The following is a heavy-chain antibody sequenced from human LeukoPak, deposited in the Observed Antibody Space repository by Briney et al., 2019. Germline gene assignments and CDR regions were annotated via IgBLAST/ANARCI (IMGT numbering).Heavy chain of an antibody. D-gene: IGHD2-15*01. CDR3: AREIYCSASSCTGGVFDI. CDR2: ISYDGSKK. CDR1: GFTFNNYA. V-gene: IGHV3-30*14. J-gene: IGHJ3*02. Sequence: AGRSLRLSCAASGFTFNNYAMHWVRQAPGKGLEWVAVISYDGSKKYCADSVKGRFTISRDNSKNTLYLQMNSLRVEDTAVYYCAREIYCSASSCTGGVFDIWGQGTMVTVSS.